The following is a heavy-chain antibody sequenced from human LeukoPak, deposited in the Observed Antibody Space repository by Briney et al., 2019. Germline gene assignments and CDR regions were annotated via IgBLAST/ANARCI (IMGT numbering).Heavy chain of an antibody. Sequence: GGSLRLSCAASGFTFNSYWMTWVRQAPGKGLEWVAVISYDGSNKYYADSVKGRFTISRDNSKNTLYLQMNSLRAEDTAVYYCAKDIEEWLVKGGGCFDYWGQGTLVTVSS. D-gene: IGHD6-19*01. CDR1: GFTFNSYW. CDR3: AKDIEEWLVKGGGCFDY. V-gene: IGHV3-30*18. CDR2: ISYDGSNK. J-gene: IGHJ4*02.